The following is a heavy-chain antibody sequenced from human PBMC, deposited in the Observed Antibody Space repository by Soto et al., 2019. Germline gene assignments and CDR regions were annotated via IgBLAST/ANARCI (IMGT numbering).Heavy chain of an antibody. CDR1: GFTFRSFG. V-gene: IGHV3-30*18. CDR3: AKDVGQQLVLNYGMDV. D-gene: IGHD6-13*01. J-gene: IGHJ6*02. CDR2: VSYDGNHK. Sequence: QVQLVESGGGVIQPGTSLSLSCASSGFTFRSFGMYWVRQAPRKGLEWVAVVSYDGNHKYYADSVKGRFTVSRDNAKNMLYLQMNSLRGEDTAVYYCAKDVGQQLVLNYGMDVWGQGTTVTVSS.